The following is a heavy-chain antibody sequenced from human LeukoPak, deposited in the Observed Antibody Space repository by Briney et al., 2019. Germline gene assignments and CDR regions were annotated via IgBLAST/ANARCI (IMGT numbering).Heavy chain of an antibody. D-gene: IGHD6-13*01. CDR1: GGSISSGSYY. Sequence: SETLSLTCTVSGGSISSGSYYWSWIRQPAGKGLEWIGRIYSSGSTNYNPSLKSRVTISLDTSKNQFSLKLSSVTAADTAVYYCARTYRSSWLYYFDYWGQGTLVTVSS. V-gene: IGHV4-61*02. CDR3: ARTYRSSWLYYFDY. CDR2: IYSSGST. J-gene: IGHJ4*02.